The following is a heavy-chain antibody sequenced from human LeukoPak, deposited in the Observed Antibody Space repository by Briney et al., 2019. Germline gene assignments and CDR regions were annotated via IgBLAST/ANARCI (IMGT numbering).Heavy chain of an antibody. D-gene: IGHD1-7*01. J-gene: IGHJ6*03. CDR1: GYTFTSYD. Sequence: ASVKVSCKASGYTFTSYDINWVRQATGQGLEWMGWMNPNSGNTGYAQKLQGRVTITRNTSISTAYMELSRLRSDDTAVYYCASCGTGTTGADYYYYMDVWGKGTTVTVSS. CDR2: MNPNSGNT. CDR3: ASCGTGTTGADYYYYMDV. V-gene: IGHV1-8*03.